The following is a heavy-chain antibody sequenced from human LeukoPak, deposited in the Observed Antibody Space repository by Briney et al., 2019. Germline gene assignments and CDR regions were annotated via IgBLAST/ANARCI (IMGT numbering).Heavy chain of an antibody. V-gene: IGHV1-2*02. J-gene: IGHJ5*01. CDR2: LNPNSGDT. D-gene: IGHD4-17*01. CDR3: ASGEYGSWFHP. Sequence: ASVKVSCKASGYTFTGYYMYWVRQAPGQGLEWVGWLNPNSGDTNYAQKFQGRVTMTRDTSISTAYMELNRLRSDDTAVYYCASGEYGSWFHPWGQGTLLTVSS. CDR1: GYTFTGYY.